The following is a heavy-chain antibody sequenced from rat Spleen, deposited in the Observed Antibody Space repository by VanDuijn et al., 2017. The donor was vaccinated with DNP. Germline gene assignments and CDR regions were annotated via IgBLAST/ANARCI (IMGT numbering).Heavy chain of an antibody. D-gene: IGHD1-10*01. CDR3: ATDGEIDNNFVMDA. J-gene: IGHJ4*01. Sequence: EVQLVESGGGPVQPGRSLKISCAASGFTFSLYGMHWIRQAPTKGLEWVASITPRGGTTYYRDSVKGRFTISMDSSKSTLYLQMDSLSSEDTATYYCATDGEIDNNFVMDAGGQGTSVTVSS. V-gene: IGHV5-19*01. CDR2: ITPRGGTT. CDR1: GFTFSLYG.